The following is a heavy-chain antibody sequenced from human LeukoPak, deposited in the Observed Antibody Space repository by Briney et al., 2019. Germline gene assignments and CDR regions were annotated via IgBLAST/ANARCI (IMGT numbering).Heavy chain of an antibody. CDR1: GFSFSNFA. D-gene: IGHD2-2*01. CDR2: ISGSGDDT. J-gene: IGHJ4*02. V-gene: IGHV3-23*01. Sequence: PGGSLRLSCAASGFSFSNFAMTWVRQAPGKGLEWVSTISGSGDDTHYADSVKGRFTISRDNSKNALYLQMNSLRAEDTAVYYCARAGRVVPDDYWGQGTLVTVSS. CDR3: ARAGRVVPDDY.